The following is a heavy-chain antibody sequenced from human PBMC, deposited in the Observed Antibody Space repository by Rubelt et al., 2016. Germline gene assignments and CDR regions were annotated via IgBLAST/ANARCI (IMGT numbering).Heavy chain of an antibody. CDR2: IYYSGST. CDR1: GGSISNYY. V-gene: IGHV4-59*01. D-gene: IGHD3-3*01. J-gene: IGHJ4*02. CDR3: ARDGFWGGSTHYFDD. Sequence: QVQLQESGPGLLKPSETLSLMCTVSGGSISNYYWSWIRQPPGKGLEWIGYIYYSGSTNYNPSLKSRVTISVDTSKNQVFLKLSSVTAGDTAGFYCARDGFWGGSTHYFDDWGQGTLVTVSS.